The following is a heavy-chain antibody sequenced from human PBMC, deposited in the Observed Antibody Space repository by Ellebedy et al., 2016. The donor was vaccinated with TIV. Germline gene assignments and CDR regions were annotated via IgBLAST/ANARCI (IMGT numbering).Heavy chain of an antibody. CDR3: ARDPRGGGDYGDNYFDP. Sequence: GESLKISCAASGFTVSSYFMNWVRQTPGKGLEWVSVIYNDGGTNYTDSVKGRFTISRDSSKNTLYLQMNSLRAEDTAAYYCARDPRGGGDYGDNYFDPWGQGTLVTVSS. CDR1: GFTVSSYF. J-gene: IGHJ5*02. V-gene: IGHV3-66*01. CDR2: IYNDGGT. D-gene: IGHD4-17*01.